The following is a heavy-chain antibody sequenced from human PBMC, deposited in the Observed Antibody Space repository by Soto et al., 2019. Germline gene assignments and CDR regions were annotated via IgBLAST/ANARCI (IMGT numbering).Heavy chain of an antibody. CDR1: GASISTYY. CDR3: ARGGSEGGLDV. D-gene: IGHD3-10*01. CDR2: LYYSGNT. J-gene: IGHJ6*02. Sequence: QMQLQESGPGVVKPSETLSLTCTVSGASISTYYWTWIRQAPGKGLEWIGYLYYSGNTNYNPSLKSRVTMSGDTSTNHFYLALTSATAADTAVYFCARGGSEGGLDVWGQGTTVAVSS. V-gene: IGHV4-59*01.